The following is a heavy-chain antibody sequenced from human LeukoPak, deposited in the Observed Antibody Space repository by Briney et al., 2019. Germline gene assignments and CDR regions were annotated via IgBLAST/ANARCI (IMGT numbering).Heavy chain of an antibody. CDR2: IYYSGST. CDR3: ARDQSGGYYFDY. Sequence: SETLSLTCTVSGGSISSYYWSWIRQPPGKGLEWIGYIYYSGSTSYNPSLKSRVTISVDTSKNQFSLKLSSVTAADTAVYHCARDQSGGYYFDYWGQGTLVTVFS. V-gene: IGHV4-59*01. J-gene: IGHJ4*02. CDR1: GGSISSYY. D-gene: IGHD3-10*01.